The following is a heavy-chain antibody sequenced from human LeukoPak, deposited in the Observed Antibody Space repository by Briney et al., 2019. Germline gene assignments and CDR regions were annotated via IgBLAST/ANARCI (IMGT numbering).Heavy chain of an antibody. CDR1: GFTFSSYG. Sequence: PGGSLRLSCAAPGFTFSSYGTHWVRPALGKGLERGALISYDGSNKYYADSVKGRFTISRDNSKNTLYLQMNSLRAEDTAVYYWAKDELRFFEWLSRMDVWGQGTTVTVSS. V-gene: IGHV3-30*18. J-gene: IGHJ6*02. CDR2: ISYDGSNK. CDR3: AKDELRFFEWLSRMDV. D-gene: IGHD3-3*01.